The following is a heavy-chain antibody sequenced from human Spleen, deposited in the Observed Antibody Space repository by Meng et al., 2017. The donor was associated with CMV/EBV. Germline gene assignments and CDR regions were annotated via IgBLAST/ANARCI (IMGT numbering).Heavy chain of an antibody. D-gene: IGHD6-13*01. CDR2: ITASGGST. Sequence: GESLKISCAASGFTFSSYEMSWVRQAPGKGLEWVSAITASGGSTYHADSVEGRFTISRDNSKNTLYLQLNSLRVEDTAVYYCAKAFSSSWFREYYDFWGQGTLVTVSS. V-gene: IGHV3-23*01. J-gene: IGHJ4*02. CDR3: AKAFSSSWFREYYDF. CDR1: GFTFSSYE.